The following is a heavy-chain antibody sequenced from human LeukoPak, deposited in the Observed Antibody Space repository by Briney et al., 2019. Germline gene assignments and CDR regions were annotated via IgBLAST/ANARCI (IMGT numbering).Heavy chain of an antibody. V-gene: IGHV4-59*13. J-gene: IGHJ5*02. CDR3: GRDGGEVGASTWFDP. Sequence: SETLSLTCSVSGGSINTYLWSWIRQPPGKGLEWIGYIFHRGSTNYNPSLRSRVTISMDTSMNQFSLRLTSVTAADTAVYYCGRDGGEVGASTWFDPWGQGTLVTVSS. CDR1: GGSINTYL. CDR2: IFHRGST. D-gene: IGHD1-26*01.